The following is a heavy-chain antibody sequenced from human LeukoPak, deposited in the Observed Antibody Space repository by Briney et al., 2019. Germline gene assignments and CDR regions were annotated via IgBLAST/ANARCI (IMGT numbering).Heavy chain of an antibody. CDR1: GFTFNSYA. D-gene: IGHD2-15*01. Sequence: GGSLRLSCAASGFTFNSYAMSWVRQAPGKGLEWVSAISGSGGSTYYADSVKGRFTISRDNSKNTLYLQMNSLRAEDTAVYYCAKVPWGYCSGGSCRYWYFDLWGRGTLVTVSS. J-gene: IGHJ2*01. CDR2: ISGSGGST. V-gene: IGHV3-23*01. CDR3: AKVPWGYCSGGSCRYWYFDL.